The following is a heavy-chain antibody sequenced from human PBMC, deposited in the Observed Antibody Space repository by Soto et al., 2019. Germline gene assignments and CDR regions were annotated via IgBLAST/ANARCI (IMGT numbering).Heavy chain of an antibody. CDR2: INPNSGGT. D-gene: IGHD3-22*01. Sequence: QVQLVQSGAEVKKPGASVKVSCKASGYTFTGYYMHWVRQAPGQGLEWMGWINPNSGGTNYAQKFQGRVTMTRDTSISTAYMEMSRLRSDDTAVYYCARERDYYDSSGYFPFGYWGQGPLVTVSS. CDR1: GYTFTGYY. CDR3: ARERDYYDSSGYFPFGY. V-gene: IGHV1-2*02. J-gene: IGHJ4*02.